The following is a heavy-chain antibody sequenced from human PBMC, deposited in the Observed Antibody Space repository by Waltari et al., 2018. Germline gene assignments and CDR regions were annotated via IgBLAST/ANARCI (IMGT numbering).Heavy chain of an antibody. CDR1: GFTFSSSG. V-gene: IGHV3-30*18. Sequence: QVQLVESGGGVVQPGRSLRLSCAASGFTFSSSGMPWVRPAPGKGLQWAAVISYDGSNKYYADFVKGRFTISRENSKNTVYLQMNSLRAEDTAIYYCAKDLAGSGLYYSDYWGQGTLVTVSS. CDR3: AKDLAGSGLYYSDY. D-gene: IGHD3-9*01. CDR2: ISYDGSNK. J-gene: IGHJ4*02.